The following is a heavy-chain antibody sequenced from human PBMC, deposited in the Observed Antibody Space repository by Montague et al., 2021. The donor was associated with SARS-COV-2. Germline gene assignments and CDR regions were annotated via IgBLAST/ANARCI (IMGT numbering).Heavy chain of an antibody. V-gene: IGHV4-61*02. CDR1: GASISSGDYY. CDR2: IYTSGGT. D-gene: IGHD2-15*01. J-gene: IGHJ5*02. CDR3: ARERRYCSGGSCYSGWFDP. Sequence: TLSLTCTVSGASISSGDYYWSWIRQAAGKGLEWIGRIYTSGGTKYNPSLNSRVTILVDTSKNQFSLNLRSVTAADTAVYYCARERRYCSGGSCYSGWFDPWGQGTLVTVSS.